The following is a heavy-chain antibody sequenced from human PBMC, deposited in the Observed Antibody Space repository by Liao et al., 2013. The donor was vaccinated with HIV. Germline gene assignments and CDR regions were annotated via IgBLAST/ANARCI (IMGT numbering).Heavy chain of an antibody. CDR3: ARANFYDFWSYAFDI. D-gene: IGHD3-3*01. CDR2: IYSSGST. J-gene: IGHJ3*02. Sequence: QLQLRESGPGLVKPSETLSLTCTVAGGSLSSPPYYWGWIRQPPGEGLEWIGSIYSSGSTNYNPSLKSRVTISVDTSKNQFSLKLSSVTAADTAVYYCARANFYDFWSYAFDIWGQGTMVTVSS. CDR1: GGSLSSPPYY. V-gene: IGHV4-39*07.